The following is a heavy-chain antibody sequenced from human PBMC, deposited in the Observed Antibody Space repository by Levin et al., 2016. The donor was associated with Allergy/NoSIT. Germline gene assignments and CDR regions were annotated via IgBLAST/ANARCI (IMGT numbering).Heavy chain of an antibody. CDR3: ARGDDAFDI. J-gene: IGHJ3*02. Sequence: WVRQAPGQRLEWMGWINAGNGNTKYSQKFQGRVTITRDTSASTAYMELSSLRSEDTAVYYCARGDDAFDIWGQGTMVTVSS. V-gene: IGHV1-3*01. CDR2: INAGNGNT.